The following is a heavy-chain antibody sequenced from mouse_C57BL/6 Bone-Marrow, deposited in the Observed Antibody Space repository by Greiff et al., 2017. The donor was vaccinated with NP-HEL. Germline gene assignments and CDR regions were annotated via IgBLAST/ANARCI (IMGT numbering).Heavy chain of an antibody. D-gene: IGHD2-3*01. CDR3: ARRWLLLYAMDY. J-gene: IGHJ4*01. CDR2: IYPSDSAT. V-gene: IGHV1-61*01. Sequence: QVQLQQPGAELVRPGSSVKLSCKASGYTFTSYWMDWVKQRPGQGLEWIGNIYPSDSATHYNQKFKDKATLTVDKSSSTAYMQLSSLTSEDSAVYYCARRWLLLYAMDYWGQGTSVTVSS. CDR1: GYTFTSYW.